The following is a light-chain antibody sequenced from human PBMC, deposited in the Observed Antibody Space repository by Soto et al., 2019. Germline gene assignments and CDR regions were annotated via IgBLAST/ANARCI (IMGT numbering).Light chain of an antibody. J-gene: IGKJ4*01. CDR2: DAS. V-gene: IGKV3-11*01. CDR1: QSVSSY. Sequence: EIVLTQSPATLSLSPGERATLSCRASQSVSSYLAWYQQKPGQAPRLLIYDASNRATGIPARFSGSGSGTDFALPISSLEAEDFAGYAGHRRSNWAVTVGGGNKVVI. CDR3: HRRSNWAVT.